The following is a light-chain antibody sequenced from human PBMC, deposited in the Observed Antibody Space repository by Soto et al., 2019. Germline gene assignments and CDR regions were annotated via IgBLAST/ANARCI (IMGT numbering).Light chain of an antibody. CDR3: MQALQTPWT. V-gene: IGKV2-28*01. Sequence: DIVMTQSPLSLPVTPGEPASISCRSSQSLLETNGYNYLDWYLQKPGQSPQLLIYLGSNRASGVPERFSGSGSGTDFTLKISRVEAEDVGIYYCMQALQTPWTFGQGTKVEIK. CDR1: QSLLETNGYNY. CDR2: LGS. J-gene: IGKJ1*01.